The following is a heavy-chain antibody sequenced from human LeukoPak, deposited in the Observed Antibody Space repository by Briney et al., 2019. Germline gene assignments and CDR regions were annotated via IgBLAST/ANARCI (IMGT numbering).Heavy chain of an antibody. V-gene: IGHV3-30*18. J-gene: IGHJ4*02. CDR1: GFTFSSYG. CDR2: ISYDGSNK. Sequence: PGGSLRLSCAASGFTFSSYGMHWVRQAPGKGLEWVAVISYDGSNKYYADSVKGRFTISRDNSKNTLYLQMNSLRAEDTAVYYCAKAASGSYSIGYWGQGTLVTVSS. D-gene: IGHD1-26*01. CDR3: AKAASGSYSIGY.